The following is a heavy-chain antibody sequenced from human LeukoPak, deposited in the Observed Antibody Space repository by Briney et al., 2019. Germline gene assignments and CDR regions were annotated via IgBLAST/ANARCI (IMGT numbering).Heavy chain of an antibody. CDR2: IKPDGSAT. V-gene: IGHV3-7*01. J-gene: IGHJ5*02. CDR1: GSSFSNFW. D-gene: IGHD6-6*01. CDR3: ARGGGSSS. Sequence: GGSLRLTCAASGSSFSNFWMSWVRQAPGKGLEWVANIKPDGSATNYVDSVKGRFTISRDNAKNSLDLQMNSLRAEDTAVYYCARGGGSSSWGQGTLVTVSS.